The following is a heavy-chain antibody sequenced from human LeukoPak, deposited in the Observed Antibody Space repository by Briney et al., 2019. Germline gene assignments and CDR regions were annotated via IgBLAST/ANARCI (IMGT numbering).Heavy chain of an antibody. D-gene: IGHD3-9*01. CDR3: ARADLNSDILTGYYV. J-gene: IGHJ4*02. CDR2: ISSSGSYI. Sequence: ETLSLTCTVSGASVSSGSDYWSWVRQAPGKGLEWVSSISSSGSYIYYADSVKGRFTISRDNAKNSLYLQMNSLRAEDTAVYYCARADLNSDILTGYYVWGQGTLVTVSS. V-gene: IGHV3-21*01. CDR1: GASVSSGSDY.